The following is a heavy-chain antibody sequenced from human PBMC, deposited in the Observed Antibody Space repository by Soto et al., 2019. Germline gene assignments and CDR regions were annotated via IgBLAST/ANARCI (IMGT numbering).Heavy chain of an antibody. CDR3: ARGSNQDY. Sequence: EVQLVESGGDLVQPAGSLRLSCVASGFTFSPYWMSWVRQAPGRGLQWVATINKDGSEKYYADSVKGRFTIARHNARDPLYLQLTSLRAEDTAIYYCARGSNQDYWGQGTLVAVSS. CDR2: INKDGSEK. J-gene: IGHJ4*02. D-gene: IGHD2-8*01. CDR1: GFTFSPYW. V-gene: IGHV3-7*03.